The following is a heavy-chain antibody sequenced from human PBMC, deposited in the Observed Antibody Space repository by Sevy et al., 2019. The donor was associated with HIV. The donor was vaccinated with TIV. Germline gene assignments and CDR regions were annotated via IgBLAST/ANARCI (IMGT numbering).Heavy chain of an antibody. V-gene: IGHV3-30*04. CDR3: AKVRYGDTAIGDY. D-gene: IGHD4-17*01. CDR2: ISYDGRNK. CDR1: GFTFSNYA. Sequence: GGSLRLSCAASGFTFSNYAMHWVRQAPGKGLEWVAFISYDGRNKYYADSVEGRFTISRDSSRSTLYLQMNDLGAEDTAVDFCAKVRYGDTAIGDYWGQGSLVTVSS. J-gene: IGHJ4*02.